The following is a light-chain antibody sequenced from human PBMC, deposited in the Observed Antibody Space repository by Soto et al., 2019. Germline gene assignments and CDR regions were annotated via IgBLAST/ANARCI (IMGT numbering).Light chain of an antibody. J-gene: IGKJ1*01. V-gene: IGKV1-39*01. CDR3: QQSYSTLKT. CDR1: QTINSY. CDR2: AAS. Sequence: DVQMTQSPSSLSASVGDIVTTTCRASQTINSYLNWYQQKPGKAPKLLIYAASSLKSGVPSRFSGSGSGTDFTLTISNLQPEDFATYYCQQSYSTLKTFGQGTKV.